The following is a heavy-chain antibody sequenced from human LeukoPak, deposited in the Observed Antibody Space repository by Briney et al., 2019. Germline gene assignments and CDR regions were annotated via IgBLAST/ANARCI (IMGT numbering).Heavy chain of an antibody. V-gene: IGHV1-18*01. Sequence: ASVKVSCKASGYTFTSYGISWVRQAPGQGLEWMGWISAYNGNTNYAQKLQGRVTMTTDTSTSTAYMELRSLRSDDTAVYYCARVATDPHYYYYYYMDVWGKGTTVTVSS. CDR1: GYTFTSYG. J-gene: IGHJ6*03. CDR2: ISAYNGNT. CDR3: ARVATDPHYYYYYYMDV.